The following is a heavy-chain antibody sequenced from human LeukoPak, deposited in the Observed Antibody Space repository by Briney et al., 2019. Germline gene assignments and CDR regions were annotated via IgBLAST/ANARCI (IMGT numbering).Heavy chain of an antibody. Sequence: PSETLSLTCTVSGGSVSSGSYYWSWIRQPPGKGLEWVGYIYYSGGTNYNPSLKSRVTISVDTSKNQFSLKLSSVTAAGTAVYYCAREGPQLGLDYWGQGTLVTVSS. CDR1: GGSVSSGSYY. V-gene: IGHV4-61*01. CDR2: IYYSGGT. J-gene: IGHJ4*02. D-gene: IGHD1-1*01. CDR3: AREGPQLGLDY.